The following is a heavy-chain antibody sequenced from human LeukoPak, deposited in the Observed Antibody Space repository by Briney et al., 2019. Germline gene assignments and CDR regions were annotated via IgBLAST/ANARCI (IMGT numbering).Heavy chain of an antibody. CDR3: ARVGGIVAAGLFDY. J-gene: IGHJ4*02. D-gene: IGHD6-13*01. CDR2: IYTSGRT. CDR1: GGSISSYC. V-gene: IGHV4-4*07. Sequence: SETLSLTCTVSGGSISSYCWGWIRQPAGKGLEWIGRIYTSGRTNYNPSLKSRLTMSVDTSKNQFSLKLSFVTAADTAVYYCARVGGIVAAGLFDYWGQGTLVTVSS.